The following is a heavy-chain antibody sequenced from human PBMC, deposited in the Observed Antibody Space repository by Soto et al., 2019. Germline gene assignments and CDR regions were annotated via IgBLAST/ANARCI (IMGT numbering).Heavy chain of an antibody. Sequence: QVQLQESGPGLVKPSGTLSLTCVITNASISSSNWWGWVRQPPGKGLEWIGEIYHTGRTNYNPSRRSRVTMSIDKSNNRFSLRLSSLTAADTAVYYCVRDEAHYDILTGSSLGRAFDIWGQGTMVTVSS. CDR3: VRDEAHYDILTGSSLGRAFDI. CDR1: NASISSSNW. D-gene: IGHD3-9*01. J-gene: IGHJ3*02. V-gene: IGHV4-4*02. CDR2: IYHTGRT.